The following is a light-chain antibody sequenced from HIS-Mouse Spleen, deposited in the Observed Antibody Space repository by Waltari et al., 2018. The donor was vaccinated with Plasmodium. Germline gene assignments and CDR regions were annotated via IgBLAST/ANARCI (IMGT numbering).Light chain of an antibody. CDR3: QQYYSYPYT. CDR2: AAS. CDR1: QGISSY. Sequence: AIRMTQSPSSFSASTGDRVTITCRARQGISSYLAWYQQKPGKAPKLLIYAASTLQSGVPPRFSGSGSGTDFTLTISCLQSEDSATYYCQQYYSYPYTFGQGTKLEIK. J-gene: IGKJ2*01. V-gene: IGKV1-8*01.